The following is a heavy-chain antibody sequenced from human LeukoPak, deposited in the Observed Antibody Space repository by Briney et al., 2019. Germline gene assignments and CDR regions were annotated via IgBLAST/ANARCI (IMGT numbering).Heavy chain of an antibody. D-gene: IGHD1-7*01. CDR3: ARLELAYGLDV. V-gene: IGHV4-39*01. CDR1: GGSISSSSYY. Sequence: SETLSLTCTVSGGSISSSSYYWGWIRQPPGKGLEWIGSNSGSTYYNPSLKSRVTISVDTSENQLSLKLSSVTAADTAVYYCARLELAYGLDVWGQGTTVTVSS. CDR2: NSGST. J-gene: IGHJ6*02.